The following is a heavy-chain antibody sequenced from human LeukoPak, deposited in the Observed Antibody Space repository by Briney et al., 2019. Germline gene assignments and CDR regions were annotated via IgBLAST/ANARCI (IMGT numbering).Heavy chain of an antibody. CDR2: IKDDGSAQ. J-gene: IGHJ4*02. Sequence: GGSLRLPCAASGFTFGAYWMSWFRQAPGKGPEWVASIKDDGSAQFYVDSLEGRFTISRDNAKNTPYLQMDTMRVEDTAVYYCARHIVGEQNFDYWSQGTLVTVSS. CDR1: GFTFGAYW. V-gene: IGHV3-7*01. D-gene: IGHD3-16*02. CDR3: ARHIVGEQNFDY.